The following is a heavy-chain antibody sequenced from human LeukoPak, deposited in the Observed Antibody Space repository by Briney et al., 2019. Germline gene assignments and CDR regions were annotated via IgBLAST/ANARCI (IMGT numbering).Heavy chain of an antibody. CDR3: AKDSGTCCWYFDL. CDR1: GFTFSSYA. J-gene: IGHJ2*01. Sequence: GGSLRLSCAASGFTFSSYAMHWVRQAPGKGLEWVAVISYDGSNKYYADSVKGRFTISRDTSKNTLYLQMNSLRAEDTAVYYCAKDSGTCCWYFDLWGRGTLVTVSS. V-gene: IGHV3-30-3*01. D-gene: IGHD1-26*01. CDR2: ISYDGSNK.